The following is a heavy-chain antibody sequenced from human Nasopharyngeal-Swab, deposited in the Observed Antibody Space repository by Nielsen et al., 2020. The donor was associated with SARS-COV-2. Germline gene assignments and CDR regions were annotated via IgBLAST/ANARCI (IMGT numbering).Heavy chain of an antibody. CDR1: GGSLSSFY. CDR2: IYYGGST. V-gene: IGHV4-59*01. J-gene: IGHJ5*02. Sequence: SETLSLTCTVSGGSLSSFYRSWIRQPPGKGLEWIGYIYYGGSTNYNPSLKSRVTISIDTSKNQFSLKLSSVTAADTAVYYCAKEGATGWFDPWGQGTLVTVSS. CDR3: AKEGATGWFDP.